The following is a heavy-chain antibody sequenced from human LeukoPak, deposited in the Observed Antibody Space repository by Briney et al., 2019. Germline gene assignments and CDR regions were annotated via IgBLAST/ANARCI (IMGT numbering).Heavy chain of an antibody. CDR3: ARDMLFGESVYNWFDP. Sequence: GGSLRLSCAASGFILSPYSMHWVRQAPGKGLEWVAVISFDGTIKYYGDSVNGRFTISRDNAKNTLYLQMNSLRGEDTAVYYCARDMLFGESVYNWFDPWGQGTLVTVSS. J-gene: IGHJ5*02. CDR2: ISFDGTIK. V-gene: IGHV3-30-3*01. D-gene: IGHD3/OR15-3a*01. CDR1: GFILSPYS.